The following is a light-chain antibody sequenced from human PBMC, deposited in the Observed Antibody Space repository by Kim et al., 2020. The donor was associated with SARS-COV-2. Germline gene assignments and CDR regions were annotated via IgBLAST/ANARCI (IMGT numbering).Light chain of an antibody. CDR1: QDIRND. Sequence: ASVGDRVTITCRVSQDIRNDLGWYQQNPGRAPKRLIYGASSLQSGVPSRFSGSGSGTEFTLTISSVQPEDFATYFCLQHSTYPITFGQGTRLEIK. V-gene: IGKV1-17*01. J-gene: IGKJ5*01. CDR3: LQHSTYPIT. CDR2: GAS.